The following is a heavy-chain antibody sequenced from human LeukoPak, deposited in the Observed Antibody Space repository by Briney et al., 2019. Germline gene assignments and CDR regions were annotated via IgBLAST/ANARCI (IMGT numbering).Heavy chain of an antibody. J-gene: IGHJ6*02. V-gene: IGHV3-30*04. D-gene: IGHD2-2*01. CDR1: GFTFSSHA. CDR2: ISNDGNNK. Sequence: PGGSLRLSCAASGFTFSSHAVHWVRQAPGKGLEWVAVISNDGNNKYYGDSVKGRFTISRDNSKNTLYLLMNSLRADDTAVYYCARGQYCSGTSCYAYYYYYNMDVRGQGTTVTVSS. CDR3: ARGQYCSGTSCYAYYYYYNMDV.